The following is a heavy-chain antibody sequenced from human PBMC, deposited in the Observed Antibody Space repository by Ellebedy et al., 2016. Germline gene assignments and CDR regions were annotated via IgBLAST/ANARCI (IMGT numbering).Heavy chain of an antibody. Sequence: SLKISXAASGFTFDNYAMHWVRQAPGKGLEWVSGITWNSGSIAYADSVKGRFTMSRDNAKNSLYLQMTSLTPEDTAFYYCAKDVGSGSYIDYWGQGTLVTVSS. D-gene: IGHD3-10*01. CDR1: GFTFDNYA. J-gene: IGHJ4*02. CDR3: AKDVGSGSYIDY. CDR2: ITWNSGSI. V-gene: IGHV3-9*01.